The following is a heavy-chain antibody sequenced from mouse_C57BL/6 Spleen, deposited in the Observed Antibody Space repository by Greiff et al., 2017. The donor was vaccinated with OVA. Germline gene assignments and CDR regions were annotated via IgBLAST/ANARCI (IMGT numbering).Heavy chain of an antibody. J-gene: IGHJ1*03. CDR2: ISSGSSTI. CDR3: ARDGSSLDWYFDV. CDR1: GFTFSDYG. V-gene: IGHV5-17*01. D-gene: IGHD1-1*01. Sequence: DVQLVESGGGLVKPGGSLKLSCAASGFTFSDYGMHWVRQAPEKGLEWVAYISSGSSTIYYADTVKGRFTISRDNAKNTLFLQMTSLRSEDTAMYYCARDGSSLDWYFDVWGTGTTVTVSS.